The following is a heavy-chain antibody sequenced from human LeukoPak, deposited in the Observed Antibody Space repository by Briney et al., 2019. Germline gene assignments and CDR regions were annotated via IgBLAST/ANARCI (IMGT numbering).Heavy chain of an antibody. V-gene: IGHV1-8*01. CDR3: ARAVWLVPFDY. D-gene: IGHD6-19*01. CDR1: GYTFTSYD. Sequence: ASVMVSCKASGYTFTSYDSNWVRQATGQGLEWMGWMNPNSGNTGYAQKFQGRVTMTRNTSISTAYMELSSLRSEDTAVYYCARAVWLVPFDYWGQGTLVTVSS. J-gene: IGHJ4*02. CDR2: MNPNSGNT.